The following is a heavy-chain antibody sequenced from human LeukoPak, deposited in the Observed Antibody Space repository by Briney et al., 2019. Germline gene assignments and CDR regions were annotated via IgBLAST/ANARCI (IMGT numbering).Heavy chain of an antibody. J-gene: IGHJ6*03. CDR1: GYSISSGYY. V-gene: IGHV4-61*01. CDR2: IYYSGST. Sequence: SETLSLTCTVSGYSISSGYYWGWIRQPPGKGLEWIGYIYYSGSTNYNPSLKSRVTISVDTSKNQFSLKLSSVTAADTAVYYCAREVRSLYYYMDVWGKGTTVTVSS. CDR3: AREVRSLYYYMDV.